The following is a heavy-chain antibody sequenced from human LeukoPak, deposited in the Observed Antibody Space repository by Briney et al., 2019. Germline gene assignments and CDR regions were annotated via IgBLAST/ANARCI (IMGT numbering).Heavy chain of an antibody. Sequence: PGGSLRLSCAGTGFAFNMFAIDWVRQAPGKGLEWVSGLSRGGSSTNYADSVKGRFTFSRDKSQNSVFLQMNSLRPEDTAVYYCAREQRIRHCSEGVCTEGYYFDYWGQGTLVTVSS. CDR1: GFAFNMFA. V-gene: IGHV3-23*01. J-gene: IGHJ4*02. D-gene: IGHD2-15*01. CDR2: LSRGGSST. CDR3: AREQRIRHCSEGVCTEGYYFDY.